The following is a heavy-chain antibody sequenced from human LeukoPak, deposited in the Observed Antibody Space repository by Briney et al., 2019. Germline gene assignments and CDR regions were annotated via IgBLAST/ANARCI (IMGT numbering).Heavy chain of an antibody. CDR1: GFSFRSLG. J-gene: IGHJ1*01. CDR2: ISPRGDIT. Sequence: GGTLRLSCAASGFSFRSLGMNWVRQAPGKGLEWVSGISPRGDITYYKDSVRGRCTISRDNFKNTVSLQLNSLSAEDTGMYYCAKDDDWGRFNHWGQGTLVTVSS. V-gene: IGHV3-23*01. CDR3: AKDDDWGRFNH. D-gene: IGHD3-16*01.